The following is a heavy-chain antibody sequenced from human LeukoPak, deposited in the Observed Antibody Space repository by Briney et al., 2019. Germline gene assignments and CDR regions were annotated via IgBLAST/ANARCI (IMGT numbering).Heavy chain of an antibody. Sequence: SPTLSLTFAISGDSVSINSAAWNWVRQSPSRGLEWLGRTYYRSKWYNDYAVAVKSRITINPDTSKNQFSLPLNSVTPEDTAVYYCARGKYCSGGSCVYAFDIWGQGTMVTVSS. V-gene: IGHV6-1*01. CDR2: TYYRSKWYN. D-gene: IGHD2-15*01. CDR1: GDSVSINSAA. J-gene: IGHJ3*02. CDR3: ARGKYCSGGSCVYAFDI.